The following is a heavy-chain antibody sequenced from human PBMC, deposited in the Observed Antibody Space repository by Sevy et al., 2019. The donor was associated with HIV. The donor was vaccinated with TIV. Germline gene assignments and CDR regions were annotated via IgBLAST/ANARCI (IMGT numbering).Heavy chain of an antibody. CDR1: GFTVSSNH. CDR2: IYAGGST. Sequence: GGSLRLSCAASGFTVSSNHMSWVRQAPGKGLEWVSVIYAGGSTYYADSVKGRFTISRDNSKNTLYLQMNSLRAEDTAVYYCATHASDYDSTGYLERDAFDIWGQGTMVTVSS. V-gene: IGHV3-53*01. J-gene: IGHJ3*02. CDR3: ATHASDYDSTGYLERDAFDI. D-gene: IGHD3-22*01.